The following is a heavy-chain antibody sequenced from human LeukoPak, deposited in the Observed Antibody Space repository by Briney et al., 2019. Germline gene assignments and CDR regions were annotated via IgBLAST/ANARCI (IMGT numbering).Heavy chain of an antibody. Sequence: PGGSLRLSCAASGFTFSSYAMSCVRQAPGRGLEWVSGISGSGTNTYYADSVKGRFTISRDNSKNTLYLQMNSLRAEDTAVYYCAKDVSPLMVTTWDYWGQGTLVTVSS. J-gene: IGHJ4*02. D-gene: IGHD2-21*02. V-gene: IGHV3-23*01. CDR3: AKDVSPLMVTTWDY. CDR2: ISGSGTNT. CDR1: GFTFSSYA.